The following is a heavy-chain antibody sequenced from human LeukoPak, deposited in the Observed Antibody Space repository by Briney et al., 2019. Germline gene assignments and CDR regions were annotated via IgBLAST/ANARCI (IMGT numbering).Heavy chain of an antibody. D-gene: IGHD5-12*01. CDR2: IKQDGSEK. J-gene: IGHJ4*02. CDR1: GFTFSSYW. Sequence: GGSLRLSCAASGFTFSSYWMSWVRQAPGKGLEWVANIKQDGSEKYYVDSVKGRFTISRDNAKNSLYLQMNSLRAEDTAVYYCARGRYSGYDYYFDYWGQGTLVTVSS. CDR3: ARGRYSGYDYYFDY. V-gene: IGHV3-7*01.